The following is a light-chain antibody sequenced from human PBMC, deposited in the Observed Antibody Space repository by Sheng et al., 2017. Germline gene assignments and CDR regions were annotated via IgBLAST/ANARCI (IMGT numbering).Light chain of an antibody. CDR3: QQYNNWPGT. J-gene: IGKJ1*01. CDR2: GAS. Sequence: EMVMTQSPASLSVSPGERATLSCRASQSVSSNLAWYQQKPGQAPRLLIFGASTRATGIPARFSGSGSGTEFTLTVSSLQSEDFAVYYCQQYNNWPGTFGQGTKVE. V-gene: IGKV3-15*01. CDR1: QSVSSN.